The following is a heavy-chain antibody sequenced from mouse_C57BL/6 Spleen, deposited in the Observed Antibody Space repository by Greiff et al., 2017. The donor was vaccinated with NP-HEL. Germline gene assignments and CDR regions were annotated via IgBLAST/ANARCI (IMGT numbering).Heavy chain of an antibody. D-gene: IGHD2-3*01. CDR1: GYSITSGYY. CDR3: ARDVGYSDY. J-gene: IGHJ2*01. Sequence: EVKLQESGPGLVKPSQSLSLTCSVTGYSITSGYYWNWIRQFPGNKLEWMGYISYDGSNNYNPSLKNRISITRDTSKNQFFLKLNSVTTEDTATYYCARDVGYSDYWGQGTTLTVSS. CDR2: ISYDGSN. V-gene: IGHV3-6*01.